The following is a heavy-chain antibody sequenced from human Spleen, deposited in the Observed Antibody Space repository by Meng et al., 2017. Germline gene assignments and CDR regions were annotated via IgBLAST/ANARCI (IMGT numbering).Heavy chain of an antibody. J-gene: IGHJ5*02. D-gene: IGHD6-6*01. Sequence: QVQFVQSGAEVKKPGAPVQVSCKASGYTFSNYAMPWVRQAPGQRPEWMGWINTDNGHTRYSQRFQARLTILRDSSASTAYMELSSLRSEDTAVYYCARDGVAAQGWFDPWGQGTLVTVSS. CDR2: INTDNGHT. CDR1: GYTFSNYA. CDR3: ARDGVAAQGWFDP. V-gene: IGHV1-3*04.